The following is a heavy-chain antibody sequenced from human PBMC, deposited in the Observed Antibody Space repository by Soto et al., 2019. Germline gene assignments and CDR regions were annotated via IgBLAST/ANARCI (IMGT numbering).Heavy chain of an antibody. V-gene: IGHV1-8*01. CDR1: GYTFTSYD. CDR3: ARADYGDYEPPLDY. J-gene: IGHJ4*02. Sequence: ASVKVSCKASGYTFTSYDINWVRQATGQGLEWMGWMNPNSGNTGYAQKFQGRVTMTRNTSISTAYMELSSLRSEDTAVYYCARADYGDYEPPLDYWGQGTLVTVSS. CDR2: MNPNSGNT. D-gene: IGHD4-17*01.